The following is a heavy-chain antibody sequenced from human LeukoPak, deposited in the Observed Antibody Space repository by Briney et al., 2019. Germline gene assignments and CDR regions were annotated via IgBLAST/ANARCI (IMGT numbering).Heavy chain of an antibody. CDR1: GGSIYSPDW. Sequence: PSETLSLTCVVSGGSIYSPDWWTWVRQPPGKGLEWIGEVSHTGSTNYHPSLKSRVTISVDTSKNQFSLKLSSVTAADTAVYYCARWAAAGRGNWFDPWGQGTLVTVSS. D-gene: IGHD6-13*01. J-gene: IGHJ5*02. V-gene: IGHV4/OR15-8*01. CDR2: VSHTGST. CDR3: ARWAAAGRGNWFDP.